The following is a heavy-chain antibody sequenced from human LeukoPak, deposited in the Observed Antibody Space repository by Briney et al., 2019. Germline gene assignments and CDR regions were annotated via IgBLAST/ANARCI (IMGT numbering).Heavy chain of an antibody. J-gene: IGHJ4*02. D-gene: IGHD2-2*01. CDR3: AREPFYCSSTSCYPDYFDY. Sequence: TGGSLRLSCAASGFTFSSYAMHWVRQPPGKGLEWIGYIYYSGSTNYNPSLKSRVTISVDTSKNQFSLKLSSVTAADTAVYYCAREPFYCSSTSCYPDYFDYWGQGTLVTVSS. V-gene: IGHV4-59*01. CDR1: GFTFSSYA. CDR2: IYYSGST.